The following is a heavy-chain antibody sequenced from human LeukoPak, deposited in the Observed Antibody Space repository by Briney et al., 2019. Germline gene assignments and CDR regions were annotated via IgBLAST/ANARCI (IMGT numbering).Heavy chain of an antibody. CDR1: GISISSSNSY. Sequence: SETLSLTCSVSGISISSSNSYWGWIRQPPGKRLEWIGSIYYTGNTYYNASIKSRVTISIDTSKNQISLRLTSVTATDTAMYYCARQTGSGLFTLPGGQGTLVTVSS. CDR3: ARQTGSGLFTLP. V-gene: IGHV4-39*01. D-gene: IGHD3/OR15-3a*01. CDR2: IYYTGNT. J-gene: IGHJ4*02.